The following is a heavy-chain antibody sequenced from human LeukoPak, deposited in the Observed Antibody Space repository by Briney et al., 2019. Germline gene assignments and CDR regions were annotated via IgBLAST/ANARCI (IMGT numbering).Heavy chain of an antibody. CDR3: ARDRSTSSPRAFDI. J-gene: IGHJ3*02. CDR1: GGSISSYY. V-gene: IGHV4-4*07. D-gene: IGHD2-2*01. CDR2: IYTSGST. Sequence: SETLSLTCTVSGGSISSYYWSWIRQPAGKGLEWIGRIYTSGSTNYNPSLKSRVTMSVDTSKNQFSLKLSSVTAADTAVYYCARDRSTSSPRAFDIWGQGTMVTVSS.